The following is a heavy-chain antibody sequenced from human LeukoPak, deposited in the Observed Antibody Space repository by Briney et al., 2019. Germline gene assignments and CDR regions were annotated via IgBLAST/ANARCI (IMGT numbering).Heavy chain of an antibody. D-gene: IGHD3-22*01. CDR3: ARDSPTNYYDAG. V-gene: IGHV1-69*10. J-gene: IGHJ4*02. Sequence: SVKVSCKASGGTFSNYAISWVRQAPGQGLEWMGGVIPMFGVANYAQKFQGRVTITADKSTSIAYMELSSLRSEDTAVYYCARDSPTNYYDAGWGQGTLVTVSS. CDR1: GGTFSNYA. CDR2: VIPMFGVA.